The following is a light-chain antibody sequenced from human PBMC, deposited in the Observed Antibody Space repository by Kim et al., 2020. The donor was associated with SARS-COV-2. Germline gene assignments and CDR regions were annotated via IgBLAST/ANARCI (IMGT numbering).Light chain of an antibody. V-gene: IGKV3-15*01. CDR3: QQYNDWPPYN. CDR2: GAS. J-gene: IGKJ2*01. Sequence: EIVMTQSPATLSLSPGERATLSCRASRSIRNNLAWYQQKPGQAPRLLIYGASTRATDIPARFSGSGSGTEFTLTVSSLQSEGFAVYYCQQYNDWPPYNFGQGTKLEIK. CDR1: RSIRNN.